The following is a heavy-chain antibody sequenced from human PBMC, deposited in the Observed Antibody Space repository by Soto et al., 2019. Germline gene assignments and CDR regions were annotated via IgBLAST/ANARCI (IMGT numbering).Heavy chain of an antibody. Sequence: VASVKVSCKASGYTFTGYYMHWVRQAPGQGLEWMGWINPNSGGTNYAQKFQGWVTMTRDTSISTAYMELSRLRSDDTAVYYCARGHRYCSSTSCPYNHYGMDVWGQGTTVTV. D-gene: IGHD2-2*01. CDR3: ARGHRYCSSTSCPYNHYGMDV. CDR1: GYTFTGYY. V-gene: IGHV1-2*04. CDR2: INPNSGGT. J-gene: IGHJ6*02.